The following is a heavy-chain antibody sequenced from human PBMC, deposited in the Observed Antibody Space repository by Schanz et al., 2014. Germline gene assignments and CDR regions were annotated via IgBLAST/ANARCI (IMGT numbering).Heavy chain of an antibody. CDR1: GFTFSTYG. V-gene: IGHV3-NL1*01. J-gene: IGHJ6*02. CDR3: AKNWKDDQKVVRPGWSDGMDV. D-gene: IGHD3-3*01. Sequence: QVQLVESGGGVVQPGGSLRLSCAASGFTFSTYGMHWVRQAPGKGLEWVSTVTTGGGAFYEDSVKGRFTVSRDNSKNMLFLQMNSLRVEDTAIYYCAKNWKDDQKVVRPGWSDGMDVWGQGTTVTVSS. CDR2: TVTTGGGA.